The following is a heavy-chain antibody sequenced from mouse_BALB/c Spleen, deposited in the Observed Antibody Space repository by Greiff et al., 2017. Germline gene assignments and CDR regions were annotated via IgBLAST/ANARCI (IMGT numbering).Heavy chain of an antibody. V-gene: IGHV2-9-2*01. D-gene: IGHD1-2*01. Sequence: VKLMESGPGLVAPSQSLSITCTVSGFSLTSYDISWIRPPPGKGLEWLGVIWTGGGTNYNSAFMSRLSNSKDNSKSQVFLKMNSLQTDDTAIYYCVRGPFTTATGAMDYWGQGTSVTVSS. CDR3: VRGPFTTATGAMDY. CDR1: GFSLTSYD. J-gene: IGHJ4*01. CDR2: IWTGGGT.